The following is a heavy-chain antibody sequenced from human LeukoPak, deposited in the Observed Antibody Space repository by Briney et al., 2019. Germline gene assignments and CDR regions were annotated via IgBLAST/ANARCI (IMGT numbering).Heavy chain of an antibody. CDR3: ARDNSIHERGWWFDP. CDR1: GYSFTSHY. D-gene: IGHD4-23*01. J-gene: IGHJ5*02. Sequence: LGASVKVSCKASGYSFTSHYMHWVRQAPGQGLEWMGLINPRGTSTICAEKFQGRIIMTRDMSTTTDYMELSSLKSDDTAVYYCARDNSIHERGWWFDPWGQGTLVTVSS. CDR2: INPRGTST. V-gene: IGHV1-46*01.